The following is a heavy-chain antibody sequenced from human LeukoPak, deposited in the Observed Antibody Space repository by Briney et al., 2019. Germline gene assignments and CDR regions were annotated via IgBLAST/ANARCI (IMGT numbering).Heavy chain of an antibody. D-gene: IGHD3-10*01. CDR2: IYYSGST. V-gene: IGHV4-59*01. J-gene: IGHJ4*02. CDR3: ARATLRTMVRGVIFDY. Sequence: SETLSLNCTVSGGSISSYYWSWIRQPPGKGLEWIGYIYYSGSTNYNPSLKSRVTISVDTSKNQFSLKLSSVTAADTAVYYCARATLRTMVRGVIFDYWGQGTLVTVSS. CDR1: GGSISSYY.